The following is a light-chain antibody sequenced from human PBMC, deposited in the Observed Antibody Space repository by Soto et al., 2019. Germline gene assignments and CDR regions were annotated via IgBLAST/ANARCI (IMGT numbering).Light chain of an antibody. J-gene: IGKJ2*01. CDR2: DAS. CDR3: QQYNSYST. CDR1: QSISSW. V-gene: IGKV1-5*01. Sequence: DIQMTQSPSTLSASVGDRVTITCRASQSISSWFAWYQQKPGKAPKLLIYDASSLESVVPSRFSGSGSGTEFTLTISSLQHDDFATYYCQQYNSYSTFGQGTKLEIK.